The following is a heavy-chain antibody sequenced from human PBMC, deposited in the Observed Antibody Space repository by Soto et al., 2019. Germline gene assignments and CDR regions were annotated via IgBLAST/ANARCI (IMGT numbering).Heavy chain of an antibody. D-gene: IGHD3-10*01. CDR3: ARADYYGSGNYYGMDV. V-gene: IGHV1-24*01. CDR1: GYTLTELF. J-gene: IGHJ6*02. Sequence: SVKVACKVSGYTLTELFMHWLRQAPGKGLEWMGGFDPEDGETIYAQKFQGRVTITADESTSTAYMELSSLRSEDTAVYYCARADYYGSGNYYGMDVWGQGTTVTVSS. CDR2: FDPEDGET.